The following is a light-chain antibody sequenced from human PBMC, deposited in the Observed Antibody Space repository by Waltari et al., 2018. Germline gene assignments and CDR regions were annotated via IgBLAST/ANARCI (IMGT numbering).Light chain of an antibody. V-gene: IGLV2-14*01. Sequence: QSALTQPASVSGSPGPSITTSCTGTTSDVGFYNYVSGYQQHPGKAPKLRIYDVSERPSGVSNRFSGSKSGNTASLTISGLQAEDEADYYCNSYAGSSSWVFGGGTKLTVL. J-gene: IGLJ3*02. CDR3: NSYAGSSSWV. CDR1: TSDVGFYNY. CDR2: DVS.